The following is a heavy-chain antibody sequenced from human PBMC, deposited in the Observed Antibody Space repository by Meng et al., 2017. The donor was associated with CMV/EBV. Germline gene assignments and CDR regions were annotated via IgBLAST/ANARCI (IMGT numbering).Heavy chain of an antibody. V-gene: IGHV3-7*01. J-gene: IGHJ4*02. CDR2: INQGGSEK. CDR3: ARYCTNTGCYIYDY. Sequence: GGSLRLSCAASGFTFSSYWMSWVRQAPGKGLEWVANINQGGSEKYYVDSVKGRFIMSRDNAKNSLYLQMSSLTAEDTAVYYCARYCTNTGCYIYDYWGQGTLVTVSS. CDR1: GFTFSSYW. D-gene: IGHD2-2*02.